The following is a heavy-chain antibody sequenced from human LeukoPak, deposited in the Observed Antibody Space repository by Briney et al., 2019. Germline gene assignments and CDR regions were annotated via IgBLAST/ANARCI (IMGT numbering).Heavy chain of an antibody. J-gene: IGHJ4*02. Sequence: PGGSLRLSCAASGFTFDDYGMSWVRQAPGKGLEWVSGINWNSGSTGYADSVKGRFTISRDNAKNSLYLQMNSLRAEDTALYYCARAGQRYCSSTSCYNFDYWGQGTLVTVSS. D-gene: IGHD2-2*01. V-gene: IGHV3-20*04. CDR1: GFTFDDYG. CDR3: ARAGQRYCSSTSCYNFDY. CDR2: INWNSGST.